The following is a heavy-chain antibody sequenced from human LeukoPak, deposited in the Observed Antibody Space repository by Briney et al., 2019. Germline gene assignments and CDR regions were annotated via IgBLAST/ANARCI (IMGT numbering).Heavy chain of an antibody. CDR1: GGSISSSNW. Sequence: PSETLSLTCAVSGGSISSSNWWSWVRQPPGKGLEWIGEIYHSGSTNYNPSLKSRVTISVDKSKNQFSLKLSSVTAADTAVYYCARNGELLLDYFDYWGQGTLVTVSS. D-gene: IGHD3-10*01. V-gene: IGHV4-4*02. CDR2: IYHSGST. J-gene: IGHJ4*02. CDR3: ARNGELLLDYFDY.